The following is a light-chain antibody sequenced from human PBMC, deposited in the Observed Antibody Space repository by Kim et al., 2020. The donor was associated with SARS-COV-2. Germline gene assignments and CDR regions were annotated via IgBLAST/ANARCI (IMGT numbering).Light chain of an antibody. V-gene: IGKV4-1*01. CDR3: QQHYSTPYT. CDR2: WAS. CDR1: QSVLHSSNNKNR. Sequence: DIVMTQSPDSLAVSLGERATINCKSSQSVLHSSNNKNRLTWFRQKPGQPPKLLIYWASTRESGVPDRFSGSGSGTDFTLTISSLQAEDVAVYYCQQHYSTPYTFGQGTKLEI. J-gene: IGKJ2*01.